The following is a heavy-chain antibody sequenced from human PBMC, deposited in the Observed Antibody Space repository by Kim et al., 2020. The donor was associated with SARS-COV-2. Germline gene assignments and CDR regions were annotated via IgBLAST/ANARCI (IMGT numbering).Heavy chain of an antibody. CDR3: ARDSAITIFGVVIINYYYGMDV. D-gene: IGHD3-3*01. CDR1: GFTFSSYA. CDR2: ISSNGGST. V-gene: IGHV3-64*01. Sequence: GGSLRLSCAASGFTFSSYAMHWVRQAPGKGLKYVSAISSNGGSTYYANSVKGRFTISRDNSKNTLYLQMGSLRAEDMAVYYCARDSAITIFGVVIINYYYGMDVWGQGTTVTVSS. J-gene: IGHJ6*02.